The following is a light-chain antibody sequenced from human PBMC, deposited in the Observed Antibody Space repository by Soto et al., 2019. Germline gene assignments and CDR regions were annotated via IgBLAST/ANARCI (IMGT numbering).Light chain of an antibody. J-gene: IGKJ5*01. CDR3: QQYNTYST. CDR2: GPS. Sequence: EIVMTQSPATLSVSPGERATLFCRASQGVSTYLAWYQQKPGQAPRLLIYGPSTRATGIPARFSGSGSGTEFTLTISSLQPDDFATYYCQQYNTYSTFGQGTRLEIK. CDR1: QGVSTY. V-gene: IGKV3-15*01.